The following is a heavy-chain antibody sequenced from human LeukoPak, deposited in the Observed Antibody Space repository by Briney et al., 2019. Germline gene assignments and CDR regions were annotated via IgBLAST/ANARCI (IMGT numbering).Heavy chain of an antibody. J-gene: IGHJ4*02. CDR2: ISGSGGST. Sequence: PGGSLRLSCAASGFTFSSYAMSWVSQAPGKGMEWVSAISGSGGSTYYADSVKGRFTISRDNSKNTLYLQMNSLRAEDTAVYYCASLYYGSGSYYKQYYFDYWGQGTLVTVS. D-gene: IGHD3-10*01. CDR1: GFTFSSYA. V-gene: IGHV3-23*01. CDR3: ASLYYGSGSYYKQYYFDY.